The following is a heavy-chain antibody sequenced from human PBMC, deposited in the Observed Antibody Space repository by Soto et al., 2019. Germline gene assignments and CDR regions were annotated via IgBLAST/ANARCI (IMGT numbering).Heavy chain of an antibody. J-gene: IGHJ6*02. CDR1: GFTFRSSA. Sequence: SSVKVSFKTSGFTFRSSAVQWLRHALVQLLELIGWLVVGTGNTNYAQKFQQRVTISSDRSTNTVSMELSSLTSEDTAVYYCATGAYCSGGSCSDYYYYYYGMDLWGQGTTVTVSS. CDR3: ATGAYCSGGSCSDYYYYYYGMDL. CDR2: LVVGTGNT. D-gene: IGHD2-15*01. V-gene: IGHV1-58*01.